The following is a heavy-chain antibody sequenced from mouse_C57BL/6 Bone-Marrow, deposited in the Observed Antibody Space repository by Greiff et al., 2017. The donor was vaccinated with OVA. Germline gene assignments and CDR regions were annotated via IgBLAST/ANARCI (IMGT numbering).Heavy chain of an antibody. V-gene: IGHV1-4*01. Sequence: VQLQQSGAELARPGASVKMSCKASGYTFTSYTMHWVKQRPGQGPEWIGYINPSSGYTKYNQKFKDKATLTADKSSSTAYMQLSSLTAEDTAVYNCARRELGKYYFDYWGQGTTLTVSS. D-gene: IGHD4-1*01. CDR3: ARRELGKYYFDY. CDR2: INPSSGYT. J-gene: IGHJ2*01. CDR1: GYTFTSYT.